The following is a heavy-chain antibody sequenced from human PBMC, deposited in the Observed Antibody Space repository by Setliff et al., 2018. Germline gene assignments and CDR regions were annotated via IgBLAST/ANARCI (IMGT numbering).Heavy chain of an antibody. CDR3: AKAASPLFGILGVEYHFDS. Sequence: AGGSLRLSCAASGFRFSDLYMSWVRQVPGKGLEWVSAISGSGDSTFYADSVKGRFTISRDNSKNTLSLQMNGLRAEDTAVYYCAKAASPLFGILGVEYHFDSWGQGKLVTVSS. CDR1: GFRFSDLY. CDR2: ISGSGDST. J-gene: IGHJ4*02. V-gene: IGHV3-23*01. D-gene: IGHD3-3*01.